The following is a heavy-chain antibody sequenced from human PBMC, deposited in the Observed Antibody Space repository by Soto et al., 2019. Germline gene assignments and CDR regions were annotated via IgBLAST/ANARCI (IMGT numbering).Heavy chain of an antibody. CDR2: IIPIFGTA. V-gene: IGHV1-69*13. CDR3: ARLFYYDSSGPLDY. CDR1: GGTFSSYA. Sequence: GASVKVSCKASGGTFSSYAISWVRQAPGQGLEWMGGIIPIFGTANYAQKFQGRVTITADESTSTAYMELSSLRSEDTAVYYCARLFYYDSSGPLDYWGQGTLVTVSS. D-gene: IGHD3-22*01. J-gene: IGHJ4*02.